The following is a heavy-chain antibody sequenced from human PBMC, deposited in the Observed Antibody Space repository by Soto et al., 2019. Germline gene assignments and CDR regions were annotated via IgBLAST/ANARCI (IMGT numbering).Heavy chain of an antibody. CDR2: IKHSGST. Sequence: PWETLSLSCDVYGGSFSGYYWSWIRQRPGTGLETIGEIKHSGSTNSNPSLNSRVTISVGTSKNQFSLKLSSVTAADTAVYYCARRRPYCSGGSCSVILLYYFDYWGPGTPATTSS. CDR3: ARRRPYCSGGSCSVILLYYFDY. CDR1: GGSFSGYY. J-gene: IGHJ4*02. D-gene: IGHD2-15*01. V-gene: IGHV4-34*01.